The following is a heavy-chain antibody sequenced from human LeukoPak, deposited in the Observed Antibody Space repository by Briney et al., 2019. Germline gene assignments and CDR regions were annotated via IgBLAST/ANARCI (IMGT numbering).Heavy chain of an antibody. CDR2: IRSKANSYAT. Sequence: SGGSLRLSCAASGFTFSGSAMHWVRQASGKGLEWVGRIRSKANSYATAYAASVKGRFTISRDDSKNTAYLQMNSLKTEDTAVYYCARPTQGSGSSIDYWGQGTLVTVPS. CDR1: GFTFSGSA. J-gene: IGHJ4*02. CDR3: ARPTQGSGSSIDY. D-gene: IGHD3-10*01. V-gene: IGHV3-73*01.